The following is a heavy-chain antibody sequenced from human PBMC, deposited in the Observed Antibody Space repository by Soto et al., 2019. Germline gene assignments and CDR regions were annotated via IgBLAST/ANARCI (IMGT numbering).Heavy chain of an antibody. CDR2: VYLTGVT. CDR1: GDSISSGGYA. J-gene: IGHJ6*02. CDR3: ARGHYGGHAMDV. V-gene: IGHV4-30-2*06. Sequence: QLQLQESGSGLVNRSQTLSLTCAVSGDSISSGGYAWTWIQQSPGKGLEWIGYVYLTGVTYYNPALKRRVTISVDKSKSQFSLMLSSVTAADTAVYYCARGHYGGHAMDVWGQGTTVIVSS. D-gene: IGHD4-17*01.